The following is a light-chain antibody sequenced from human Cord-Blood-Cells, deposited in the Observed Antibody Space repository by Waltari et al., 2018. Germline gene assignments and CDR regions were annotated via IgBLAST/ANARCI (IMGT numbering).Light chain of an antibody. CDR2: EVS. CDR1: QSLLHSDGKTY. J-gene: IGKJ1*01. V-gene: IGKV2-29*02. CDR3: MQGIHLWT. Sequence: DIVMTQTPLSLSVTPGQPASISCKSSQSLLHSDGKTYLYWYLQKPGQSPQLLIYEVSIRFSGVPDRFSGSGSGTDFTLKISLVEAEDVGVYYCMQGIHLWTFGQGTKVEIK.